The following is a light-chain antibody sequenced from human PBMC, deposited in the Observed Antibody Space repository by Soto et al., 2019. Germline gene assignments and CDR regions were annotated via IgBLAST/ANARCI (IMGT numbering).Light chain of an antibody. J-gene: IGKJ1*01. CDR2: AAS. V-gene: IGKV1-39*01. CDR3: QQSFSPLCT. Sequence: DIQMTQSPSSLSASVGDRVTITCRASQSISNYLNWYQQKPGKAPKLLIYAASSMQSGVPSRFSGSGSETDFTITISSLQPDDSATYYCQQSFSPLCTFGQGTKVEV. CDR1: QSISNY.